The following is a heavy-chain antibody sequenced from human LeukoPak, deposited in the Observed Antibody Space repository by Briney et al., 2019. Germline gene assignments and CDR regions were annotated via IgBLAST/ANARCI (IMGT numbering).Heavy chain of an antibody. Sequence: ASVKVSCKASGYTFTSYGISWVRQAPGQGLEWMGWISAYNGNTNYAQKLQGRVTMTTDTSTSTAYMELRSLRSDDTAVYYCAASHMVRGVFGYWGQGTLVTVSS. D-gene: IGHD3-10*01. V-gene: IGHV1-18*04. CDR3: AASHMVRGVFGY. J-gene: IGHJ4*02. CDR1: GYTFTSYG. CDR2: ISAYNGNT.